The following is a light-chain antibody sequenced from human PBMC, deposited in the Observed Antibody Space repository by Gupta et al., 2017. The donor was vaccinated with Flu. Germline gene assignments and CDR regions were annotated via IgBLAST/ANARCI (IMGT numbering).Light chain of an antibody. CDR3: MQALQIMHT. V-gene: IGKV2-28*01. J-gene: IGKJ2*01. Sequence: VTPGEPASISCRSSQSLLHSNGYNYLDWYLQKPGQSPQLLIYLGSNRASGVPDRFSGSGSGTDFTLKISRVEAEDVGVYYCMQALQIMHTFGQGTKLEIK. CDR1: QSLLHSNGYNY. CDR2: LGS.